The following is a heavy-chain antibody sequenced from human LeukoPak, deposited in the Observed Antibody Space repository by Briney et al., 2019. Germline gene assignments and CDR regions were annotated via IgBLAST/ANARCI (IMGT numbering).Heavy chain of an antibody. CDR1: GFTCSGYW. D-gene: IGHD6-13*01. V-gene: IGHV3-7*01. J-gene: IGHJ4*02. Sequence: GGSLRLSCVSSGFTCSGYWMRLVRQPPGKVLEFGSNIKQDGNEKYYVDSVKVRFTISRYNDKTSLYLQMNRLRGEDTGMYYCATGGQQLGYWGQGTLVTVSS. CDR2: IKQDGNEK. CDR3: ATGGQQLGY.